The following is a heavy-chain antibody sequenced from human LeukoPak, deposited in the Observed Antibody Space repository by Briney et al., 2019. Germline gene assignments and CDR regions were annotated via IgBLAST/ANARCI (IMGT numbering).Heavy chain of an antibody. J-gene: IGHJ6*02. CDR1: GGFICSHY. CDR2: VYYSGST. D-gene: IGHD1-26*01. CDR3: ARGYRGGVYYYYYGMDV. V-gene: IGHV4-59*11. Sequence: SETLSLTCNVSGGFICSHYWTWIRQPPGKGLEWIGYVYYSGSTNYNRSLKSRVTISVDTSNNQFSLKLTSVTAADTAVYYCARGYRGGVYYYYYGMDVWGQGTTVTVSS.